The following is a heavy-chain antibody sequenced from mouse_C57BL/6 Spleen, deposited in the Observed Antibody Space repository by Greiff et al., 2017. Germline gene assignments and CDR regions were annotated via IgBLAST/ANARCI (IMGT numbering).Heavy chain of an antibody. CDR1: GYTFTSYW. J-gene: IGHJ1*03. V-gene: IGHV1-59*01. CDR3: ARPQQRYFDV. CDR2: IDPSDSYT. D-gene: IGHD6-1*01. Sequence: QVQLQQPGAELVRPGTSVKLSCKASGYTFTSYWMHWVKQRPGQGLEWIGVIDPSDSYTKYNQKFKGKATLTVDTSSSTAYMQLSSLTSEDSAVYYCARPQQRYFDVWGTGTTVTVSS.